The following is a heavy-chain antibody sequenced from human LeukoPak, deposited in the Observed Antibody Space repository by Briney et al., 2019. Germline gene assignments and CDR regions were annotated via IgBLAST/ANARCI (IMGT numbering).Heavy chain of an antibody. J-gene: IGHJ4*02. D-gene: IGHD3-22*01. CDR2: IHPGRGDT. Sequence: ASVKVSCKALGYTFTDHYFHWLRQAPGQGLEWMGWIHPGRGDTNYAQKFQGRVTMTRDTSISTAYMELSRLRSDDTAVYYCARHRGPSLYSSGYFDYWGQGTLVTVSS. V-gene: IGHV1-2*02. CDR1: GYTFTDHY. CDR3: ARHRGPSLYSSGYFDY.